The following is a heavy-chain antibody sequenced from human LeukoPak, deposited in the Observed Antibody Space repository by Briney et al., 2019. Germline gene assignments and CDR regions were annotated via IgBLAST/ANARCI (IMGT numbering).Heavy chain of an antibody. Sequence: SETPSLTCTVSGDSIDSASYYWSWIRQPPGKGLQWIGRIYTTGRTNYNPSLKSRITISVDTSKNQFSLKLSSVTAADTAVYYCAAEFSAYDPFDSWGQGTLVTVSS. D-gene: IGHD3-3*01. V-gene: IGHV4-61*02. J-gene: IGHJ4*02. CDR2: IYTTGRT. CDR3: AAEFSAYDPFDS. CDR1: GDSIDSASYY.